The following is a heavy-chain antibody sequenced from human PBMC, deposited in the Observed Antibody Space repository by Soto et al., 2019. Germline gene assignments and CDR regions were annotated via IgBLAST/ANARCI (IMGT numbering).Heavy chain of an antibody. CDR3: ARGPTARPRPFDY. CDR2: INHSGST. J-gene: IGHJ4*02. V-gene: IGHV4-34*01. CDR1: GGSFSVYY. Sequence: PSETLSLTCAVYGGSFSVYYWSWVRQPPGKGLEWIGEINHSGSTNYNPSLKSRVTISVDTSKNQFSLKLSSVTAADTAVYYCARGPTARPRPFDYWGQGTLVTVSS. D-gene: IGHD6-6*01.